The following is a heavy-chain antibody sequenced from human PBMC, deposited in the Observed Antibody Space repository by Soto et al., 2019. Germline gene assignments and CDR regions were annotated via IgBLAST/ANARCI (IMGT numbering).Heavy chain of an antibody. J-gene: IGHJ3*01. Sequence: QVQLVESGGGVVQPGRSLRLSCAASGFTFSSYAMHWVRQAPGKGLEWVAVISYDGSNKYYADSVKGRFTISRDNSKKTLYLQMNSLRAEDTAVYYCAREGPLITMISNAFDVWGQGTMVTVSS. CDR3: AREGPLITMISNAFDV. V-gene: IGHV3-30-3*01. CDR1: GFTFSSYA. D-gene: IGHD3-22*01. CDR2: ISYDGSNK.